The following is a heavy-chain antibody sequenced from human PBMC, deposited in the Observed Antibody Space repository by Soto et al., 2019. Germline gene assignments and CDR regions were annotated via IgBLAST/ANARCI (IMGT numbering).Heavy chain of an antibody. D-gene: IGHD5-18*01. J-gene: IGHJ4*02. CDR3: ARTQYSYGYDDY. CDR2: IYYSGST. Sequence: PSETLSLTCTVSGGPVSSGSYYWSWIRQPPGKGLEWIGYIYYSGSTNYNPSLKSRVTISVDTSKNQFSLKLSSVTAADTAVYYCARTQYSYGYDDYWGQGTLVTVSS. V-gene: IGHV4-61*01. CDR1: GGPVSSGSYY.